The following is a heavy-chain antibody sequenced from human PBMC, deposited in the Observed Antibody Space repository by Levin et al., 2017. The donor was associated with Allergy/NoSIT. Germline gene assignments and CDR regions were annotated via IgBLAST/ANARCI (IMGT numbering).Heavy chain of an antibody. CDR1: GFTFSNAW. Sequence: GESLKISCAASGFTFSNAWMSWVRQAPGKGLEWVGRIKSKTDGGTTDYAAPVKGRFTISRDDSKNTLYLQMNSLKTEDTAVYYCTTDQYCGGDCYSLEHAFDIWGQGTMVTVSS. D-gene: IGHD2-21*02. CDR3: TTDQYCGGDCYSLEHAFDI. J-gene: IGHJ3*02. CDR2: IKSKTDGGTT. V-gene: IGHV3-15*01.